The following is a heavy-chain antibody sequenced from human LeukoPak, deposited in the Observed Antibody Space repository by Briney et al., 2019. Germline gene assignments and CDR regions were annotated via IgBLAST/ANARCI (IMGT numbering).Heavy chain of an antibody. CDR3: AKGSGSGWYGWFAP. J-gene: IGHJ5*02. D-gene: IGHD6-19*01. CDR2: IDASGGST. Sequence: GGSLRLSCAASGFTFSSYAMSWVRQAPGKGLEWVSSIDASGGSTYYADSVKGRFTISRDNSKNTLFIQMSSLRAEDTAVYYCAKGSGSGWYGWFAPWGQGTLVTVSS. CDR1: GFTFSSYA. V-gene: IGHV3-23*01.